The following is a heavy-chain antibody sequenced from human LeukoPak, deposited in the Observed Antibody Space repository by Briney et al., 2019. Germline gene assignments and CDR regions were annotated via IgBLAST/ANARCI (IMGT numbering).Heavy chain of an antibody. Sequence: PGGSLRLSCAASGCTVSSNYMSWVRQAPGKGLEWVSVIYSGGSTYYADSVKGRFTISRDNSKNTLYLQMNSLRAEDTAVYYCARALAVAGLTFDYWGQGTLVTVSS. D-gene: IGHD6-19*01. J-gene: IGHJ4*02. CDR1: GCTVSSNY. CDR2: IYSGGST. V-gene: IGHV3-53*01. CDR3: ARALAVAGLTFDY.